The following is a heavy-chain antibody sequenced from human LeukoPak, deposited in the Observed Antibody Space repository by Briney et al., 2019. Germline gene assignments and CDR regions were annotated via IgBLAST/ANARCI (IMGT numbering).Heavy chain of an antibody. CDR3: ARGYYYDSSGLDAFDI. J-gene: IGHJ3*02. CDR1: GFTVSSNY. D-gene: IGHD3-22*01. CDR2: IYSGGST. Sequence: PGGSLRLSCAASGFTVSSNYMSWVRQAPGKGLEWVSVIYSGGSTYLADSVKGRFTISRDNSKNSLYLQMNSQRADDTAVYYCARGYYYDSSGLDAFDIWGQGTMVTVSS. V-gene: IGHV3-66*02.